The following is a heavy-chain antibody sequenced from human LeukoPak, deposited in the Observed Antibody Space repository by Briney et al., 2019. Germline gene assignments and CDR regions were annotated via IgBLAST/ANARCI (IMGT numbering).Heavy chain of an antibody. CDR1: GFTFSDYY. V-gene: IGHV3-11*04. CDR3: VVVAVPYYFDY. CDR2: ISGSGSTI. Sequence: GGSLRLSCAASGFTFSDYYMSWIRQAPGKGLEWVSYISGSGSTIYYADSVKGRFTISRDNAKNSLYLQMNSLRAEDTAVYYCVVVAVPYYFDYWGQGTLVTVSS. J-gene: IGHJ4*02. D-gene: IGHD2-15*01.